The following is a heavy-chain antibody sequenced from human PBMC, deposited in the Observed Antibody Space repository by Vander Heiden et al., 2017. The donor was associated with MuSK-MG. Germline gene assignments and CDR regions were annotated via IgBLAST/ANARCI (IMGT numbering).Heavy chain of an antibody. CDR2: INPNNGDT. Sequence: QVQLVQSGAEVKKPGASVKVSCKASGYTFTNYLMHWVRQAPGQGLEWMGIINPNNGDTGYAQKFQGRLTVTRDRSTSTVYMDLSRLRSEDTAVDYCVREKAGGYIDYWVLVTLVTVS. V-gene: IGHV1-46*01. CDR3: VREKAGGYIDY. J-gene: IGHJ4*02. CDR1: GYTFTNYL. D-gene: IGHD3-22*01.